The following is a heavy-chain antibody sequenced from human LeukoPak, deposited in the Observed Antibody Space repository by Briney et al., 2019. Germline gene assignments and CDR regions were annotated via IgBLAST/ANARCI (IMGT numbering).Heavy chain of an antibody. Sequence: GGSLRLSCAASGFTFADYAMTWVRQAPGKGLEWVSGINWNGGSTGYADSVKGRFTISRDNAKNSLYLQMNSLRAEDTAFYYCARDRIVGATSPGGYWGQGTLVTVSS. D-gene: IGHD1-26*01. CDR2: INWNGGST. V-gene: IGHV3-20*04. CDR3: ARDRIVGATSPGGY. CDR1: GFTFADYA. J-gene: IGHJ4*02.